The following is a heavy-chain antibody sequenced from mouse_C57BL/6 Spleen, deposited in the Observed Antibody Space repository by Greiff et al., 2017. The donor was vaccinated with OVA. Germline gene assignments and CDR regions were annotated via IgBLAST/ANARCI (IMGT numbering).Heavy chain of an antibody. CDR3: AQGVYYGSSRFAY. V-gene: IGHV1-39*01. D-gene: IGHD1-1*01. Sequence: VQLQQSGPELVKPGASVKLSCKASGYSFTDYYMNWVKQSNGKSLEWIGVINPNYGTTSYTQKFKGKATLTVDPSSSTASMQLNSLTSEDYAVNYGAQGVYYGSSRFAYWGQGTLVTVSA. J-gene: IGHJ3*01. CDR2: INPNYGTT. CDR1: GYSFTDYY.